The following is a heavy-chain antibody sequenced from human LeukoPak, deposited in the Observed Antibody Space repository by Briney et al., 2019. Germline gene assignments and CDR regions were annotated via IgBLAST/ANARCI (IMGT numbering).Heavy chain of an antibody. D-gene: IGHD2-15*01. CDR2: ISYDGSNK. CDR1: GFTFSSYA. Sequence: PGRSLRLSCAASGFTFSSYAMHWVRQAPGKGLEWVAVISYDGSNKYYADSVKGRFTISRDNSKNTLYLQMNSLRAEDTAVYYCARTPLSACSGGSCYSPYYYYYYYMDVWGKGTTVTIFS. V-gene: IGHV3-30*04. J-gene: IGHJ6*03. CDR3: ARTPLSACSGGSCYSPYYYYYYYMDV.